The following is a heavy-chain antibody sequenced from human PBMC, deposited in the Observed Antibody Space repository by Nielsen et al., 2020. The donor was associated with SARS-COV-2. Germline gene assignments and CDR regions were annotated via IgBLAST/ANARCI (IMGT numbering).Heavy chain of an antibody. D-gene: IGHD5-24*01. J-gene: IGHJ4*02. CDR3: ASRQDGYNYDTH. Sequence: GESLKISCAASGFSFSTYWMHWVRQAPGKGLVWVSRINQDGSTTNYGDSVQGRFTISRDNARNTLYLQLHGLRAEDTGVYYCASRQDGYNYDTHWGQGTRVTVSS. V-gene: IGHV3-74*01. CDR2: INQDGSTT. CDR1: GFSFSTYW.